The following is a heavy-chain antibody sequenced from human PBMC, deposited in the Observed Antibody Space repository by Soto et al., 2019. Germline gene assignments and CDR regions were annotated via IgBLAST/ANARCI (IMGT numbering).Heavy chain of an antibody. V-gene: IGHV7-4-1*01. J-gene: IGHJ6*02. D-gene: IGHD3-10*01. CDR2: INTNTGNP. CDR1: GYTFTSYA. CDR3: ARGGSMVRNYYYYGMGV. Sequence: ASVKVSCKASGYTFTSYAMNWVRQAPGQGLEWMGWINTNTGNPTYAQGFTGRFVFSLDTSVSTAYPQICSLKAEDTAVYYCARGGSMVRNYYYYGMGVWGQGTTVTVSS.